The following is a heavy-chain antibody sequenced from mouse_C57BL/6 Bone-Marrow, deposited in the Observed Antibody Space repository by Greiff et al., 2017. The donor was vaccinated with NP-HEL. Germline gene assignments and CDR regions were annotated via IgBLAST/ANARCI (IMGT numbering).Heavy chain of an antibody. D-gene: IGHD1-1*01. V-gene: IGHV1-59*01. CDR3: AREEIYYYGSSYLFAY. CDR2: IDPSDSYT. J-gene: IGHJ3*01. CDR1: GYTFTSYW. Sequence: QVQLQQPGAELVRPGTSVKLSCKASGYTFTSYWMHWVKQRPGQGLEWIGVIDPSDSYTNYNQKFKGKATLTVDTYSSTAYMQLSSLTSEDSAVYYCAREEIYYYGSSYLFAYWGQGTLVTVSA.